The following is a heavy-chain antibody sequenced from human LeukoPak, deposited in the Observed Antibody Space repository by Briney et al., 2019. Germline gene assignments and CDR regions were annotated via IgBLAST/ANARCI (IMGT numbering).Heavy chain of an antibody. Sequence: GRSLRLSCAASGFTFYDYAMHWVRQAPGKGLEWVSGISWNSGSIGYADSVKGRFTISRDNAKNSLYLQMNSLRAEDTALYYCAKDSNHRAYYYDSSGYSHWGQGTLVTVSS. J-gene: IGHJ4*02. CDR1: GFTFYDYA. V-gene: IGHV3-9*01. D-gene: IGHD3-22*01. CDR2: ISWNSGSI. CDR3: AKDSNHRAYYYDSSGYSH.